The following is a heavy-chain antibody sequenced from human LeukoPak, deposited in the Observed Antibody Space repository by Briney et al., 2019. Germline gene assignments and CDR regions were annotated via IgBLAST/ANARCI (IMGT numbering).Heavy chain of an antibody. CDR2: IYPGDSDT. J-gene: IGHJ3*02. Sequence: GESLKISCKGSGYSFTSYWIGWVRQMPGKGLEWMGIIYPGDSDTRYGPSFQGQVTISADKSISTAYLQWSSLKASDTAMYYCASLYYYDSSGYYRAGAFDIWGQGTMVTVSS. CDR1: GYSFTSYW. CDR3: ASLYYYDSSGYYRAGAFDI. D-gene: IGHD3-22*01. V-gene: IGHV5-51*01.